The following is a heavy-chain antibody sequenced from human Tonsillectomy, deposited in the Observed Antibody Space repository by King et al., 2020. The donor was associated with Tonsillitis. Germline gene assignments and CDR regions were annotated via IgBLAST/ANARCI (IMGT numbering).Heavy chain of an antibody. CDR3: AKGRPRRITGTTPPDAFDI. D-gene: IGHD1-20*01. Sequence: VQLVESGGGVVQPGRSLRLSCAASGFTFSSYGMHWVRQAPGKGLEWVAVISYDGSNKYYADSVKGRFTISRDNSKNTLYLQMNSLRAEDTAVYYCAKGRPRRITGTTPPDAFDIWGQGTMVTVSS. CDR1: GFTFSSYG. J-gene: IGHJ3*02. CDR2: ISYDGSNK. V-gene: IGHV3-30*18.